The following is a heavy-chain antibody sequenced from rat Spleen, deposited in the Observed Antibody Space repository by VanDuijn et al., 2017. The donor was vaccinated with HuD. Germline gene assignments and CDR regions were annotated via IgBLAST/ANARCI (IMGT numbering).Heavy chain of an antibody. CDR1: GFSLTDYS. J-gene: IGHJ3*01. CDR2: MQNGGST. Sequence: QVQLKESGPGLVQPSQTLSLTCTVSGFSLTDYSVHWVRQPPGKGLEWMGRMQNGGSTDYNSTLKSRLSISRDTSKSQVFLKIYSLQTEDTAIYFCTREGHTMDRATYWFAYWGQGTLVTVSS. D-gene: IGHD1-9*01. V-gene: IGHV2-19*01. CDR3: TREGHTMDRATYWFAY.